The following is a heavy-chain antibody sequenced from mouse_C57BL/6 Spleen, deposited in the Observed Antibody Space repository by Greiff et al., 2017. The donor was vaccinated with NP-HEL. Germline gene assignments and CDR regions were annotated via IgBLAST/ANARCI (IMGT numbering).Heavy chain of an antibody. D-gene: IGHD1-1*01. CDR1: GFTFSSYA. J-gene: IGHJ2*01. Sequence: EVMLVESGGGLVKPGGSLKLSCAASGFTFSSYAMSWVRQTPEKRLEWVATISDGGSYTYYPDNVKGRFTISRDNAKNNLYLQMSHLKSEDTAMYYCARDSFYYGSSWFDYWGQGTTLTVSS. CDR3: ARDSFYYGSSWFDY. V-gene: IGHV5-4*01. CDR2: ISDGGSYT.